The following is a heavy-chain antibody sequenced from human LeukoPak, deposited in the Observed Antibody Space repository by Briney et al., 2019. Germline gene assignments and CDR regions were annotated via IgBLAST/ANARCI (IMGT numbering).Heavy chain of an antibody. Sequence: PGGSLRLSCAASGVTFSNYAIHWVRQAPGKGLEWVASIRFNGNFYADYLKGRFTISRDNSKSTVSLQMDTRRTEDTALYYCASENWDFDFWGQGTLVTVSS. V-gene: IGHV3-30*02. D-gene: IGHD7-27*01. CDR3: ASENWDFDF. CDR2: IRFNGN. CDR1: GVTFSNYA. J-gene: IGHJ4*02.